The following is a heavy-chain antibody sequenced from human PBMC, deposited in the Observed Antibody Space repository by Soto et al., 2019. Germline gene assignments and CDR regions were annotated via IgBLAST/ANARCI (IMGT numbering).Heavy chain of an antibody. CDR3: PRGAYYAPSGPFSDAFDI. CDR1: GFTVNTYW. CDR2: IKPDGSEK. V-gene: IGHV3-7*04. Sequence: HPGGALRLSCRASGFTVNTYWMSWVRQAPGKGLEWVANIKPDGSEKWYVDSVKGRFTISRDNAKNSLYLHLVSLRADVTAVYCSPRGAYYAPSGPFSDAFDIWGQGPMVTASS. D-gene: IGHD3-10*01. J-gene: IGHJ3*02.